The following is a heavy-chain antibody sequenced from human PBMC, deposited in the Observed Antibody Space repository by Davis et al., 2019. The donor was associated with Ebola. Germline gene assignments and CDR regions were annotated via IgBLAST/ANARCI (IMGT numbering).Heavy chain of an antibody. CDR3: ARTYSGSRIIMDV. CDR1: GYTFTSYG. CDR2: ISAYNGNT. V-gene: IGHV1-18*01. D-gene: IGHD6-13*01. Sequence: ASVKVSCKASGYTFTSYGISWVRQAPGQGLEWMGWISAYNGNTNYAQKFQGRVTITADESTSTAYMELTSLRSDDTAVYYCARTYSGSRIIMDVWGKGTTVTVSS. J-gene: IGHJ6*04.